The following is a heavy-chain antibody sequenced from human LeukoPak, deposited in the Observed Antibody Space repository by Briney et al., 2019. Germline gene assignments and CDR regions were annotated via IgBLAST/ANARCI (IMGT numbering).Heavy chain of an antibody. V-gene: IGHV1-2*02. CDR1: GYTFTGYY. CDR2: INPNSGGT. J-gene: IGHJ4*02. D-gene: IGHD3-22*01. CDR3: ARSTLTYYDSSGSKSWAY. Sequence: ASVKVSCKASGYTFTGYYMHWVRQAPGQGLEWMGWINPNSGGTNYAQKFQGRVTMTRDTSISTAYMELSRLRSDDTAVYYCARSTLTYYDSSGSKSWAYWGQGTLVTVSS.